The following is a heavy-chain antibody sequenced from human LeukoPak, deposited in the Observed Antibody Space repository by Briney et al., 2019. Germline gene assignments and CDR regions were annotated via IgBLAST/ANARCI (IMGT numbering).Heavy chain of an antibody. CDR3: AREPYGSGTFDY. J-gene: IGHJ4*02. CDR1: GFTFSDYY. V-gene: IGHV3-11*06. D-gene: IGHD3-10*01. CDR2: ISSSSSYT. Sequence: GGSLRLSCAASGFTFSDYYMSWIRQAPGKGLEWVSYISSSSSYTNYADSVKGRFTISRDNSKNTLYLQMNSLRAEDTAVYYCAREPYGSGTFDYWGQGTLVTVSS.